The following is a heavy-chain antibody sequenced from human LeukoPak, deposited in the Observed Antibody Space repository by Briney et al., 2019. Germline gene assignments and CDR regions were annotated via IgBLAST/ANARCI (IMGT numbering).Heavy chain of an antibody. CDR2: INPNSGGT. CDR1: GYTFTGYY. V-gene: IGHV1-2*02. Sequence: ASVKVSCKASGYTFTGYYIHWVRQAPGQGLEWMGWINPNSGGTNYAQKFQGRVTMTRDTSISTAYMELSRLRSDDTAVYYCARAVPAAVTNWFDPWGQGTLVTVSS. D-gene: IGHD2-2*01. J-gene: IGHJ5*02. CDR3: ARAVPAAVTNWFDP.